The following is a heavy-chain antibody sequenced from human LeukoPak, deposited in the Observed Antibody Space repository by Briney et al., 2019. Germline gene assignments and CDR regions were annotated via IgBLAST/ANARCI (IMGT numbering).Heavy chain of an antibody. D-gene: IGHD3-10*01. Sequence: PGGSLRLSCAASGFTFSSYWMHWVRQGPGKGLEWVAVISYDGSNKYYADSVKGRFTISRDNSKNTLYLQMSSLSAEDTAVYYCARTTTPHYYGSGSYALGYWGQGTLVTVPS. J-gene: IGHJ4*02. V-gene: IGHV3-30-3*01. CDR2: ISYDGSNK. CDR1: GFTFSSYW. CDR3: ARTTTPHYYGSGSYALGY.